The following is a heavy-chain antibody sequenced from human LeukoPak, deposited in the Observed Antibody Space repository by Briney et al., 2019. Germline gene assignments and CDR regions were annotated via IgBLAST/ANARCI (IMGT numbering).Heavy chain of an antibody. CDR2: IHHSETA. CDR1: GGSFSGYY. Sequence: PSETLSLTCAVYGGSFSGYYWSWIRQPPAKGLEWIGEIHHSETANYNPSLKSRVTISVDTSKNQLSLNLSSVTAADTAVYYCARGPYCTDDSCYENWFDPWGQGTLVTVSS. CDR3: ARGPYCTDDSCYENWFDP. J-gene: IGHJ5*02. V-gene: IGHV4-34*01. D-gene: IGHD2-8*01.